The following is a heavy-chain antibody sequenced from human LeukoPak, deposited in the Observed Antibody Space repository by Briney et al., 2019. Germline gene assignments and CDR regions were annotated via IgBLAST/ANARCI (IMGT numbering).Heavy chain of an antibody. J-gene: IGHJ4*02. CDR1: GFTFSSYA. CDR2: ISGSGGST. V-gene: IGHV3-23*01. D-gene: IGHD1-26*01. Sequence: GGALRLSCAASGFTFSSYAISCVCQAPGKGLEWVSVISGSGGSTYSADSVKGRFTISRDNSKNTLYLQMNSLRAEDTAVYFCAKSQDGGRLFHFDYWGQGTLVTVSS. CDR3: AKSQDGGRLFHFDY.